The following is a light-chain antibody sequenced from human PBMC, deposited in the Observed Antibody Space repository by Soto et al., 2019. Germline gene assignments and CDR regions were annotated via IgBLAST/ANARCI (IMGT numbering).Light chain of an antibody. CDR2: GAS. Sequence: EIVMTQSPATLSVSPGERATLSCRASQSVSSNLAWYQQKPGQAPRLLIYGASTRATGIPARFSGSGSGTEFTLTLSSLQSEDFAAYYCQQYNNWRTFGQGTKV. J-gene: IGKJ1*01. CDR1: QSVSSN. CDR3: QQYNNWRT. V-gene: IGKV3-15*01.